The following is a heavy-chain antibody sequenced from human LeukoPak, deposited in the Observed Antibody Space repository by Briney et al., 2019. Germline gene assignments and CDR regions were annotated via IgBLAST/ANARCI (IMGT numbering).Heavy chain of an antibody. J-gene: IGHJ6*03. CDR3: ARRTPSSYYYYMDV. D-gene: IGHD4-23*01. CDR2: IYYSGST. CDR1: GGSISSYY. V-gene: IGHV4-59*01. Sequence: PSETLSLTCTVSGGSISSYYWSWIRQPPGKGLEWIGYIYYSGSTNYNPSLKSRVTISLDTSKNQLSLKLSSVTAADTAVYYCARRTPSSYYYYMDVWGKGTTVTVSS.